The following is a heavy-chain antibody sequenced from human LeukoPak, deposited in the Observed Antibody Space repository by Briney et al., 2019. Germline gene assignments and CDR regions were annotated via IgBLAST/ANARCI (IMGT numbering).Heavy chain of an antibody. D-gene: IGHD3-22*01. CDR1: GFTFSSYG. Sequence: GSLRLSCAASGFTFSSYGMHWVRQAPGKGLEWVAVIWYDGSNKYYADSVKGRFTISRDNSKNTLYLQMNSLRAEDTAVYYCARDAHYYDSSGYYASYYFDYWGQGTLVTVSS. V-gene: IGHV3-33*01. CDR2: IWYDGSNK. J-gene: IGHJ4*02. CDR3: ARDAHYYDSSGYYASYYFDY.